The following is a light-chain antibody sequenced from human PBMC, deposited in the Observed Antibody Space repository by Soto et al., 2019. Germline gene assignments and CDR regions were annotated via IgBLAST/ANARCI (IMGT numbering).Light chain of an antibody. Sequence: DIQMTQSPSTLSASVGDRVTITCRASQSINNWLAWYQQKPGKAPKLFIFKASTLEIGVPSRFSGSGSGTEFTLSISSLQPDDFATYFCQQYESFPRTFGQGTKVEIE. CDR3: QQYESFPRT. J-gene: IGKJ1*01. CDR1: QSINNW. CDR2: KAS. V-gene: IGKV1-5*03.